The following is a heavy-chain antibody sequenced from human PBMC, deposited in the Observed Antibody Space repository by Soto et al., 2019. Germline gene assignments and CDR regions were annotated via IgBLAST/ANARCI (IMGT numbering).Heavy chain of an antibody. J-gene: IGHJ4*02. D-gene: IGHD1-1*01. CDR2: INPNTGGT. V-gene: IGHV1-2*02. Sequence: QVQLVQSGAEVKKPGASVMVSCKTSGYTFTDFYINWVRQAPGQGLEWVGWINPNTGGTKPSQRFQVRVHLTRDTSITTAYMELTRLTSEDTAVYFCATQTGTVPNFADHWGQGTLVTVSS. CDR3: ATQTGTVPNFADH. CDR1: GYTFTDFY.